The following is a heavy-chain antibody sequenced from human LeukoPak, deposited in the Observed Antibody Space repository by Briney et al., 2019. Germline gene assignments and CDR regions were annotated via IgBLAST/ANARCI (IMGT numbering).Heavy chain of an antibody. Sequence: GASVTVSCKVSGYTLTELSMHWVRQAPGKGLEWMGGFDPEDGETIYAQKFQGRVTMTEDTSTDTAYMELSSLRSEDTAVYYCATGEGREGRPSYSSSWWSFDYWGQGTLVTVSS. J-gene: IGHJ4*02. D-gene: IGHD6-13*01. V-gene: IGHV1-24*01. CDR2: FDPEDGET. CDR3: ATGEGREGRPSYSSSWWSFDY. CDR1: GYTLTELS.